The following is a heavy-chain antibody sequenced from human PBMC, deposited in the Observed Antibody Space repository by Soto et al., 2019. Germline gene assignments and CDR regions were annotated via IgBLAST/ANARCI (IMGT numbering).Heavy chain of an antibody. J-gene: IGHJ4*02. CDR3: ARARRTWYWDY. D-gene: IGHD6-13*01. CDR2: IYYSGDT. Sequence: QVQLQESGPGLVKPSETLSLSCTVSGGSISAYFWTWIRQPPGKGLEWIGYIYYSGDTNYNPSLKSRVPTPVDTSKNEFSLKLRSVTATDPGVYSCARARRTWYWDYWGRGTLVTVSS. CDR1: GGSISAYF. V-gene: IGHV4-59*01.